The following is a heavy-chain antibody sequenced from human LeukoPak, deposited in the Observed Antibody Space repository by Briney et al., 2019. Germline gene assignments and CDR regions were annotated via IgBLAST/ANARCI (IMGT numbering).Heavy chain of an antibody. CDR2: INQDGNEK. CDR3: ASPKYCSSSSCYDAFDI. CDR1: GFSFSSYW. J-gene: IGHJ3*02. V-gene: IGHV3-7*02. D-gene: IGHD2-15*01. Sequence: GGSLRLSCVVSGFSFSSYWMSWVRQAPGKGLEWVAKINQDGNEKYYVDSVRGRFTISRDNAKSLLYLQMDSLRAEDTAVYYCASPKYCSSSSCYDAFDIWGQGTMVTVSS.